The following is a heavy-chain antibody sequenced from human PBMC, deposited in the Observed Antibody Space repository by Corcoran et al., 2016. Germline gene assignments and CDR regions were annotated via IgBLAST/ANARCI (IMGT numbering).Heavy chain of an antibody. D-gene: IGHD3-22*01. CDR2: IIPISGTT. Sequence: QVQLVQSGAEVKKPGSSVKVSCEASGGTFSNYGVSWMRQAPGQGLEWMGGIIPISGTTKYAQKFQDRVTITADKSTNTAYMELSSLRSEDTAVYYGARDRYYDDSGAWFESVYWGQGTLVTVSS. CDR1: GGTFSNYG. V-gene: IGHV1-69*06. J-gene: IGHJ4*02. CDR3: ARDRYYDDSGAWFESVY.